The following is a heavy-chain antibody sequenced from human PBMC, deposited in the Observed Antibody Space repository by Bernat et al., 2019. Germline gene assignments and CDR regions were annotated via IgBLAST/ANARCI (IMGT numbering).Heavy chain of an antibody. Sequence: EVQLVESGGGLVKPGGSLRLSCAASGFTFSSYSMNWVRQAPGKGLEWVSYISSSSSYIYYADSVKGRFTISRDNAKNSLYLQMNSLRAEDTAVYYCVMIEGSGSYYHYYYYMDVWGKGTTVTVSS. V-gene: IGHV3-21*05. J-gene: IGHJ6*03. CDR1: GFTFSSYS. CDR2: ISSSSSYI. CDR3: VMIEGSGSYYHYYYYMDV. D-gene: IGHD3-10*01.